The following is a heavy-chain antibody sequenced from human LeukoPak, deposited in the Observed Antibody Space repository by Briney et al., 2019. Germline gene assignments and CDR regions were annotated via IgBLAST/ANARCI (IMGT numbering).Heavy chain of an antibody. D-gene: IGHD1-1*01. J-gene: IGHJ6*03. V-gene: IGHV4-39*01. Sequence: SETLSLTCTVSGGSISRSSYYWGWIRQPPGKGLEWIGTIYYSGSTYYNPSLKSRVTISVDTSKNQFSLKLSSVTAADTAVYYCARGQADRTYYYYYYMDVWGKGTTVTVSS. CDR3: ARGQADRTYYYYYYMDV. CDR2: IYYSGST. CDR1: GGSISRSSYY.